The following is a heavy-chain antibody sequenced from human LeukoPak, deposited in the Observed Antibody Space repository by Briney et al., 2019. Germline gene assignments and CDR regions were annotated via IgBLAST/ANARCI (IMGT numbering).Heavy chain of an antibody. V-gene: IGHV3-7*01. J-gene: IGHJ6*03. D-gene: IGHD3-10*01. CDR1: RFTFSSYW. Sequence: PGGSLRLSCAASRFTFSSYWMSWVRQAPGKGLEWVANIKQDGSEKYYVDSVKGRFTISRDNAKNSLYLQMNSLRAEDTAVYYCARGDGSGVYYYYYMDVWGKGTTVTISS. CDR3: ARGDGSGVYYYYYMDV. CDR2: IKQDGSEK.